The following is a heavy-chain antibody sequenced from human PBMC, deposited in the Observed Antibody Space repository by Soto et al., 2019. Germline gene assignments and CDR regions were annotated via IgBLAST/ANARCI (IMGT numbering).Heavy chain of an antibody. D-gene: IGHD5-12*01. CDR1: GFTFSIYA. V-gene: IGHV3-23*04. CDR2: ITNNGDTT. CDR3: AMSAGYGGAFDV. Sequence: EKQLVESGGALAQPGGSLRLSCVGSGFTFSIYALTWVRQAPGKWLEWVSLITNNGDTTFFGDSVKGRFSISRDNSKNTLYLQLENLRAEDTAVYYCAMSAGYGGAFDVVGHGTMVAESS. J-gene: IGHJ3*01.